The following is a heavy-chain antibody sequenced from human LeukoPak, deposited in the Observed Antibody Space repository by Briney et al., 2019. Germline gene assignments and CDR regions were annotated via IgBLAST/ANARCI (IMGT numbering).Heavy chain of an antibody. Sequence: GASVKVSCKASGYTFTDYYMHWVRQAPGQGLEWMGWINPNSGGTNYAQTFQGRVTMTRDTSISTAYMELSRLGSDDTAAYYCARDISWAYFDYWGQGTLVTVSS. J-gene: IGHJ4*02. V-gene: IGHV1-2*02. CDR1: GYTFTDYY. CDR3: ARDISWAYFDY. CDR2: INPNSGGT. D-gene: IGHD2-15*01.